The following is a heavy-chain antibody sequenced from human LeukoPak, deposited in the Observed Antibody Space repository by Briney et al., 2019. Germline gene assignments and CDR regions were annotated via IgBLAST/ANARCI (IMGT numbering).Heavy chain of an antibody. Sequence: RSETLSLTCTGCDNSISSFYWRWIRQPPGKGLEWMGFVYKTGHTNYNPSLKSRVAISLAGSKSQISLRLSSVSAADTAVYYCARHWEAPRGRFDIWGQGTMVTVSS. CDR2: VYKTGHT. CDR1: DNSISSFY. D-gene: IGHD1-26*01. J-gene: IGHJ3*02. CDR3: ARHWEAPRGRFDI. V-gene: IGHV4-59*08.